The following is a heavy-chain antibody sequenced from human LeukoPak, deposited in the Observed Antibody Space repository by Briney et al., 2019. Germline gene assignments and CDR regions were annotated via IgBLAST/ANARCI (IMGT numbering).Heavy chain of an antibody. V-gene: IGHV1-69*13. CDR3: ASSIVVVPAATPDDYYYYYMDV. D-gene: IGHD2-2*01. CDR2: IIPIFGTA. CDR1: GGTFSSDA. J-gene: IGHJ6*03. Sequence: SVKVSCKASGGTFSSDAISWVRQAPGQGLEWMGGIIPIFGTANYAQKFQGRVTITADESTSTAYMELSSLRSEDTAVYYCASSIVVVPAATPDDYYYYYMDVWGKGTTVTVSS.